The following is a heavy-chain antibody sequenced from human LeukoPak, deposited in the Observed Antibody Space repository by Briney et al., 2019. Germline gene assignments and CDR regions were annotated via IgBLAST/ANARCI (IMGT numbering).Heavy chain of an antibody. CDR1: GGSISHYY. CDR3: ARTMLRGVEYFDY. V-gene: IGHV4-59*01. Sequence: AETLSLTCTVSGGSISHYYWSWIRQPPGKGLEWIGYISHTGSTNYNPSLMSRVTVSVDTSKKQFSLKLSSVSAADTAVYYCARTMLRGVEYFDYWGQGTLVTVSS. D-gene: IGHD3-10*01. CDR2: ISHTGST. J-gene: IGHJ4*02.